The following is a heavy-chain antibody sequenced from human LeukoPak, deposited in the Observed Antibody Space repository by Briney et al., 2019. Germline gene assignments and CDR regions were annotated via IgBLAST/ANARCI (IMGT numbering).Heavy chain of an antibody. J-gene: IGHJ4*02. CDR2: ISGSGDII. CDR3: AKTFWSGYYYFDD. CDR1: GFTFSSYA. D-gene: IGHD3-3*01. V-gene: IGHV3-23*01. Sequence: GGSLRLSCAACGFTFSSYAMSWVRQAPGKGLEWVSVISGSGDIIYYADSVKGRFTISRDNSKNTLYLQMNSLRAEDTAVYYCAKTFWSGYYYFDDWGQGTPVTVSS.